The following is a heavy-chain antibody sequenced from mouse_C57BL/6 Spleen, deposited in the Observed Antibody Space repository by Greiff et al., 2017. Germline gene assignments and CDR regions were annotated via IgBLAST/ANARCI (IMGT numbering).Heavy chain of an antibody. J-gene: IGHJ2*01. V-gene: IGHV5-4*01. D-gene: IGHD1-1*01. CDR1: GFTFSSYA. CDR2: ISDGGSYT. Sequence: EVQGVESGGGLVKPGGSLKLSCAASGFTFSSYAMSWVRQTPEKRLEWVATISDGGSYTYYPDNVKGRFTISRDNAKNNLYLQMSHLKSEDTAMYYCARDAVLYYFDYWGQGTTLTVSS. CDR3: ARDAVLYYFDY.